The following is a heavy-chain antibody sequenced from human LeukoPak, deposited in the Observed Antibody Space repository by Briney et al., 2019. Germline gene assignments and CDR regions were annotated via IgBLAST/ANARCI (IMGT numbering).Heavy chain of an antibody. D-gene: IGHD7-27*01. CDR1: EFTFSIYW. V-gene: IGHV3-74*01. CDR2: MNSDGSTT. Sequence: GGSLRLSCAASEFTFSIYWMHWVRQGPGKGLVWVSRMNSDGSTTNYADSVKGRFTISRDNAKNTLYLQMNSLRAEDTAVYYCVRALMGTSDHWGQGSLVTVSS. CDR3: VRALMGTSDH. J-gene: IGHJ4*02.